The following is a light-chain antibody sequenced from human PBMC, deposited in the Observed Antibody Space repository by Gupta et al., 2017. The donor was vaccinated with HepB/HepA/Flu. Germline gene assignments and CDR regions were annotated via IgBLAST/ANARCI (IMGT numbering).Light chain of an antibody. CDR3: SSYAGNNKL. CDR1: SSDIGAYNF. J-gene: IGLJ2*01. Sequence: QSALTQPPSASGSRGQSVTISCTGTSSDIGAYNFVSWYQQHPGKVPKLIIYEVTQRPSGVPDRFSGSKSGTTAYLTVSGLQAEDEADYYCSSYAGNNKLFGGGTELIVL. CDR2: EVT. V-gene: IGLV2-8*01.